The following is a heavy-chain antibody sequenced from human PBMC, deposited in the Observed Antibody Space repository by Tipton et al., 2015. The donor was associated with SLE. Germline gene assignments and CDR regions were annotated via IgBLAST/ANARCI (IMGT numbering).Heavy chain of an antibody. CDR2: IGTAGDI. Sequence: SLRLSCAASGFTFSAYGMHWVRQATGKGLEWVSGIGTAGDISYAGSVKGRFTISRENAKNSLSLQMNSLRAGDTAMYYCARNRGTLDHAFDIWGQGIMVTVSS. D-gene: IGHD1-1*01. V-gene: IGHV3-13*01. J-gene: IGHJ3*02. CDR1: GFTFSAYG. CDR3: ARNRGTLDHAFDI.